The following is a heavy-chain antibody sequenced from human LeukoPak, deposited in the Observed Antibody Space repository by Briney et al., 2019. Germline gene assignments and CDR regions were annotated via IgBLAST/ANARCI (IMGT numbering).Heavy chain of an antibody. CDR3: ARVVVAAGTWYFDY. D-gene: IGHD2-15*01. Sequence: GGSLRLSCAASGFTFSSHWMNWVRQAPGKGLEWVANIKQDGNEKYYVDSVKGRFTISRDNAKNSLYLQMNSLRAEDTAVYYCARVVVAAGTWYFDYWGQGTLVTVSS. V-gene: IGHV3-7*01. J-gene: IGHJ4*02. CDR1: GFTFSSHW. CDR2: IKQDGNEK.